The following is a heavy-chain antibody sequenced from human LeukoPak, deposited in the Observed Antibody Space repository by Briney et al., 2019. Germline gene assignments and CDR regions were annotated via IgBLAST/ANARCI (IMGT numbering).Heavy chain of an antibody. V-gene: IGHV3-23*01. CDR1: GFTFTNHG. D-gene: IGHD4/OR15-4a*01. CDR3: AKRSDYGTNGNYFDS. CDR2: ISGRDSNT. J-gene: IGHJ4*02. Sequence: GGSLRLSCVASGFTFTNHGMHWVRQAPGKGLEWVSAISGRDSNTYYADSVKGRFTISRDNSKNTLYLQMDSLRAEDTAVYFCAKRSDYGTNGNYFDSWGQGTPVTVSS.